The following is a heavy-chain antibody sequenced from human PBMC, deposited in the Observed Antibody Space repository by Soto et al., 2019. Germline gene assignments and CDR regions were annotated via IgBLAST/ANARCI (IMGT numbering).Heavy chain of an antibody. V-gene: IGHV4-59*01. J-gene: IGHJ5*02. Sequence: QVLLQESGPGLVNPWETLSLTCTVSGGSINPYYWNWIRQSPGKGLEWIGHVTYSGQTNYNPSFPCRFRMSVNTSKNQVSLRLNSLSAAGSAVYHCARSQGTNWLDPWGQGTLVVVS. CDR3: ARSQGTNWLDP. CDR2: VTYSGQT. CDR1: GGSINPYY.